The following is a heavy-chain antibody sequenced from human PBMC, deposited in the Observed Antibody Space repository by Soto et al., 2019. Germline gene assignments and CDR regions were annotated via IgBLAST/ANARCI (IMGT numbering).Heavy chain of an antibody. CDR2: ISNSSSYI. Sequence: VGQGPGKGMEWVSSISNSSSYIYYADSVKGRFTISRDNAKNSLYLQMNSLRAEDTAVYYCAREDGVYEECGYHY. V-gene: IGHV3-21*01. J-gene: IGHJ6*01. D-gene: IGHD3-3*01. CDR3: AREDGVYEECGYHY.